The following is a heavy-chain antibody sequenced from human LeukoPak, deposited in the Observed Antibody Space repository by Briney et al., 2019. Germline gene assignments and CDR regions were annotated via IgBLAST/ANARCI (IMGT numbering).Heavy chain of an antibody. CDR2: ISSRGSSI. CDR3: ARDLVSYYNYYMDV. Sequence: GGSLRLSCAASGFTFSTYSMNWVRQATGKGLEWVSYISSRGSSIYYGDSVKGRFTISRDNAKNSLYLQMNSLRVEDTAVYYCARDLVSYYNYYMDVWGKGTTVTVSS. CDR1: GFTFSTYS. V-gene: IGHV3-48*01. D-gene: IGHD3-16*01. J-gene: IGHJ6*03.